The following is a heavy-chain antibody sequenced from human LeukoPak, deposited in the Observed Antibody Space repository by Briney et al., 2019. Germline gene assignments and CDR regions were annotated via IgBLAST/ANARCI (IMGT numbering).Heavy chain of an antibody. CDR3: ARGRYSSSWYADY. J-gene: IGHJ4*02. Sequence: GGSLRLSCAASGFTFSSYEMNWVRQAPGKGLEWVSYISSSGSTIYYADSVEGRFTISRDNAMNSLYLQMDSLRAADTAVYYCARGRYSSSWYADYWGQGTLVTVSS. CDR1: GFTFSSYE. CDR2: ISSSGSTI. V-gene: IGHV3-48*03. D-gene: IGHD6-13*01.